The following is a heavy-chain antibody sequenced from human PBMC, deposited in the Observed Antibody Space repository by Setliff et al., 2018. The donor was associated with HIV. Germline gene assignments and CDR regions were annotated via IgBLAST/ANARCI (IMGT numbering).Heavy chain of an antibody. D-gene: IGHD3-10*01. CDR2: IYYSGST. J-gene: IGHJ4*02. CDR1: GGSISSGGYY. Sequence: SETLSLTCTVSGGSISSGGYYWSWIRQHPGKGLEWIGYIYYSGSTYYNPSLKSRLTLSLDTSKNQFSLKLTSVTAADAALYHCTGDYNSGSNRFDYWGQGTPVTVSS. V-gene: IGHV4-31*03. CDR3: TGDYNSGSNRFDY.